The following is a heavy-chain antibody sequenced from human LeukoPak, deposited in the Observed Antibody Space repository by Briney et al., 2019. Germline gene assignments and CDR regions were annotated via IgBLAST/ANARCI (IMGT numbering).Heavy chain of an antibody. CDR3: ARDIVYYGSGSYSKGHDP. D-gene: IGHD3-10*01. CDR2: IIPIFGTA. J-gene: IGHJ5*02. V-gene: IGHV1-69*05. CDR1: GGTFSSYA. Sequence: GASVKVSCKASGGTFSSYAISWVRQAPGQGLEWMGGIIPIFGTANYAQKFQGRVTITTDESTSTAYMELSSLRSEDTAVYYCARDIVYYGSGSYSKGHDPWGQGTLVTVSS.